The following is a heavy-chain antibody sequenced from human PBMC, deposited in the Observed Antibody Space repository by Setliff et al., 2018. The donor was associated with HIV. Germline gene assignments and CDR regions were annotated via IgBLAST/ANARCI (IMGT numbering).Heavy chain of an antibody. D-gene: IGHD3-16*01. J-gene: IGHJ6*03. V-gene: IGHV4-39*02. CDR1: GGSISSGTYY. CDR2: MSHSGST. Sequence: SETLSLTCSVSGGSISSGTYYWGWIRQPPGKGLEWIGSMSHSGSTLYNPSLKSRVTISVDTSNNHFSLKLSSATAADTAVYYCASRSSYVPLYFYYMDVWGKGTTVTVSS. CDR3: ASRSSYVPLYFYYMDV.